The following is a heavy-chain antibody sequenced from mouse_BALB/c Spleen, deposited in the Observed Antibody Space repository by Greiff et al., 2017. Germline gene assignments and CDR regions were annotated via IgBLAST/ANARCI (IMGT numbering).Heavy chain of an antibody. CDR3: ASPIYDGYYEGGMDY. V-gene: IGHV2-9*02. Sequence: VKLMESGPGLVAPSQSLSITCTVSGFSLTSYGVHWVRQPPGKGLEWLGVIWAGGSTNYNSALMSRLSISKDNSKSQVFLKMNSLQTDDTAMYYCASPIYDGYYEGGMDYWGQGTSVTVSS. CDR2: IWAGGST. D-gene: IGHD2-3*01. J-gene: IGHJ4*01. CDR1: GFSLTSYG.